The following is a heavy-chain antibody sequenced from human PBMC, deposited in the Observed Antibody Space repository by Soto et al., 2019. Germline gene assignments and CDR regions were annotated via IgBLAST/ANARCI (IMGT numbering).Heavy chain of an antibody. V-gene: IGHV4-61*01. CDR3: ARILRRGISAVAASSRYYFDY. CDR2: IYYSGST. J-gene: IGHJ4*02. Sequence: SETLSLTCTVSGGSVSSGSYYWSWIRQPPGKGLEWIGYIYYSGSTNYNPSLKSRVTISVDTSKNQFSLKLSSVTAADTAVYYCARILRRGISAVAASSRYYFDYWGQGTLVTSPQ. CDR1: GGSVSSGSYY. D-gene: IGHD6-19*01.